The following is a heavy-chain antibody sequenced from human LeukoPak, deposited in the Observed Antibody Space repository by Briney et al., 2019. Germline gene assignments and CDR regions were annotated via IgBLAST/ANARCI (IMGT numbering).Heavy chain of an antibody. CDR1: GGSISSYD. Sequence: SETLSLTCTVSGGSISSYDWSWIRQPPGKGLEWIGYIYTSGSTNYNPSLKSRVTISVDTSKNQFSLKLSSVTAADTAVYYCARHGRDGYNYWGQGTLVTVSS. CDR3: ARHGRDGYNY. V-gene: IGHV4-4*09. J-gene: IGHJ4*02. CDR2: IYTSGST. D-gene: IGHD5-24*01.